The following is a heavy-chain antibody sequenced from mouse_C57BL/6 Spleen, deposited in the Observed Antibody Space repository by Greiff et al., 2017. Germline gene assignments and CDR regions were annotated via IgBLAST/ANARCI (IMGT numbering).Heavy chain of an antibody. J-gene: IGHJ1*03. Sequence: EVQLQQSGPGLVKPSQSLSLTCSVTGYSITSGYYWNWIRQFPGNKLEWMGYISYDGSNNYNPSLKHRISITRDTSKNQFFLKLNSVTTEDTATYYCARDPSYYYGSSYWYFDVWGTGTTVTVSS. CDR3: ARDPSYYYGSSYWYFDV. CDR2: ISYDGSN. CDR1: GYSITSGYY. D-gene: IGHD1-1*01. V-gene: IGHV3-6*01.